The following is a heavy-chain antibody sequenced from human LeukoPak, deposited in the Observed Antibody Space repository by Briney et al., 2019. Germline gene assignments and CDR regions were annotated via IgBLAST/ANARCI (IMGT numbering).Heavy chain of an antibody. CDR2: ISSSSSYI. CDR3: ASDILTGYHPHDY. D-gene: IGHD3-9*01. J-gene: IGHJ4*02. V-gene: IGHV3-21*01. CDR1: GFTFSSYS. Sequence: PGVSLRLACAASGFTFSSYSMNWVSQAPGKGLEWVSSISSSSSYIYYADSVKGRFTISRDNAKNSLYLQMNSLRAEDTAVYYCASDILTGYHPHDYWGQGTLVTVSS.